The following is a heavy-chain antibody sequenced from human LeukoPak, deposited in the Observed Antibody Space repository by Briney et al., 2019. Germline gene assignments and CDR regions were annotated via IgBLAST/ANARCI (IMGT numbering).Heavy chain of an antibody. CDR3: ARAYDSIRYYFDS. J-gene: IGHJ4*02. V-gene: IGHV1-69*05. CDR2: IIPIFSTP. D-gene: IGHD3-22*01. CDR1: GGSFSSYV. Sequence: SVKVSCKASGGSFSSYVINWVRQAPGQGLEWMGGIIPIFSTPDYAQRFQGKVTITTDESTSTAYMELSSLTSEDTAVYYCARAYDSIRYYFDSWGQGTLVTVSS.